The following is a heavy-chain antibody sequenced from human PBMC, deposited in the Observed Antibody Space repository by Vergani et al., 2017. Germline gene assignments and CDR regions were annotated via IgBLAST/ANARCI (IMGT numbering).Heavy chain of an antibody. D-gene: IGHD3-16*02. CDR3: SGTWGYYDYVWGSYRFDY. J-gene: IGHJ4*02. CDR1: GYSISSGHY. CDR2: IYHNGST. Sequence: QVQLQESGPGLVKPSETLSLTCTVSGYSISSGHYWGWIRQPPGKGLEWIGSIYHNGSTYYNPSLKGRVTISVDTSKNRFSLKLSSMTAADTAVYYCSGTWGYYDYVWGSYRFDYWGQGTLVTVSS. V-gene: IGHV4-38-2*02.